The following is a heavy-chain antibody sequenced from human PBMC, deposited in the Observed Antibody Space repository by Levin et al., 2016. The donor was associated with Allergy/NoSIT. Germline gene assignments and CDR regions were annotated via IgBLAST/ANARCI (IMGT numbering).Heavy chain of an antibody. CDR3: ARDPAIGGFDY. V-gene: IGHV4-31*02. D-gene: IGHD2-2*02. J-gene: IGHJ4*02. CDR2: IYYSGST. Sequence: PGKGLEWIGYIYYSGSTYYNPSLKSRVTISVDTSKNQFSLKLSSVTAADTAVYYCARDPAIGGFDYWGQGTLVTVSS.